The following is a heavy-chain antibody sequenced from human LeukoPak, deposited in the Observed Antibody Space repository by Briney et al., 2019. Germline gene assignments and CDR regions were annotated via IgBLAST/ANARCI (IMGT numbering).Heavy chain of an antibody. D-gene: IGHD2-15*01. J-gene: IGHJ4*02. Sequence: GGSLRLSCAASGFTFSSYAMSWVRQAPGKGLEWVSAISGSGGSTYYADSVKGRFTISRDNSKNTLYLQMNSLRAEDTAVYYCAKDCSGGSCYDPLGTTEIDYWGQGTLVTVSS. V-gene: IGHV3-23*01. CDR2: ISGSGGST. CDR3: AKDCSGGSCYDPLGTTEIDY. CDR1: GFTFSSYA.